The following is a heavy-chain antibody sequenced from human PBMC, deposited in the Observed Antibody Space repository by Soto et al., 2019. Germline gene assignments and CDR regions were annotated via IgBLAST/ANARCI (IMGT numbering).Heavy chain of an antibody. CDR1: GGTFSSYG. CDR2: IIPIFGTA. CDR3: AREGPRGYSGYDT. D-gene: IGHD5-12*01. Sequence: RASVKVSCKASGGTFSSYGISWVRQAPGQGLEWMGGIIPIFGTANYAQKFQGRVTITADESTSTAYMELSSLRSEDTAVYYCAREGPRGYSGYDTWGQGTLVTVSS. J-gene: IGHJ5*02. V-gene: IGHV1-69*13.